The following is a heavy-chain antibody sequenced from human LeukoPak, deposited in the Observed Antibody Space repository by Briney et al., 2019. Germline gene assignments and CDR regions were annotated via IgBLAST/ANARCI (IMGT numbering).Heavy chain of an antibody. V-gene: IGHV1-69*04. J-gene: IGHJ4*02. CDR3: ARDSDMFCSSTSCYADY. D-gene: IGHD2-2*01. Sequence: SVKASCKASGGTFSSYAISWVRQAPGQGLEWMGRIIPILGIANYAQKFQGRVTITADKSTSTAYMELSSLRSEDTAVYYCARDSDMFCSSTSCYADYWGQGTLVTVSS. CDR1: GGTFSSYA. CDR2: IIPILGIA.